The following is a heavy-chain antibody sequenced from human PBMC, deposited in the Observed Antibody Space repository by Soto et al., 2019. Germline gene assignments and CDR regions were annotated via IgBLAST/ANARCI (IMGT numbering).Heavy chain of an antibody. CDR2: ITNDGNQK. V-gene: IGHV3-30*03. J-gene: IGHJ4*02. Sequence: QKQLVESGGGAVQPGRSLRLSCIASGFTFSGMHWIRQAPGKGLEGVADITNDGNQKWYAYSVKGRFTNARDNSKNTVFLEMNGMRSEDTAMYYCVSGEGGNGHDTRFDYWGQGTLVTVSS. CDR1: GFTFSG. CDR3: VSGEGGNGHDTRFDY. D-gene: IGHD5-12*01.